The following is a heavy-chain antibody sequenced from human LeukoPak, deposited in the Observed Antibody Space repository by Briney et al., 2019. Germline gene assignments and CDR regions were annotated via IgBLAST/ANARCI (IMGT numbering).Heavy chain of an antibody. D-gene: IGHD3-22*01. CDR1: GGSISSSSYY. Sequence: SETLSLTCTVSGGSISSSSYYWGWIRQPPGKGLEWIGSIYYSGSTYYNPSLKSRVTISVDTSKNQFSLKLSSVTAADTAVYYCASGITMIVVYWGQGTLVTVSS. V-gene: IGHV4-39*01. J-gene: IGHJ4*02. CDR2: IYYSGST. CDR3: ASGITMIVVY.